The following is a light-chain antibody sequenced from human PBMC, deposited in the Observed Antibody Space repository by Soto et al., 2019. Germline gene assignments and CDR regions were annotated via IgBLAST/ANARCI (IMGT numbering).Light chain of an antibody. Sequence: QSALTQPASVSGSPGQSITISCTGTSTDVGSYNLVSWYQQHPGKAPKLIIYAVTKRPAGGSSRFSGSKSGNTASLTISGLQAEDEADYYCSSSAGFSTVIFGGGTKLTVL. CDR2: AVT. CDR1: STDVGSYNL. V-gene: IGLV2-23*02. CDR3: SSSAGFSTVI. J-gene: IGLJ2*01.